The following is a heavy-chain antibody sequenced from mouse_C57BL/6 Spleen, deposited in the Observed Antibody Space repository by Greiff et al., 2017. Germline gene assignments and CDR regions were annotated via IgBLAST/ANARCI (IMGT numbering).Heavy chain of an antibody. CDR1: GYTFTDYN. CDR3: AHITTVVEDAMDY. CDR2: INPNNGGT. J-gene: IGHJ4*01. D-gene: IGHD1-1*01. Sequence: EVQLQQSGPELVKPGASVKMSCKASGYTFTDYNMHWVKQSHGKSLEWIGYINPNNGGTSYNQKFKGKATLTVNKSSSTAYMELRSLTSEDSAVYYCAHITTVVEDAMDYWGQGTSVTVSS. V-gene: IGHV1-22*01.